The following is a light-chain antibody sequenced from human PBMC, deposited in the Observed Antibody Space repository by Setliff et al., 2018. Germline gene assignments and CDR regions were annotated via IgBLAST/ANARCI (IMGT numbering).Light chain of an antibody. CDR3: SSYAGNYIYV. V-gene: IGLV2-8*01. J-gene: IGLJ1*01. CDR1: SSDVGGYSY. Sequence: QSALAQPPSASGSPGQSVVISCTGTSSDVGGYSYVSWYQQHPGKAPKLMIYEVSKRPSGVPDRFSGSKSGNTASLTVSGLQAEDEADYYCSSYAGNYIYVFGSGTKV. CDR2: EVS.